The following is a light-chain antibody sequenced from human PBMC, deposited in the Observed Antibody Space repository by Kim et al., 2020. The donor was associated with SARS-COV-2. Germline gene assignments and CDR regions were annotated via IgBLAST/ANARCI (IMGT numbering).Light chain of an antibody. CDR1: KWWDNN. CDR2: EDS. V-gene: IGLV3-1*01. J-gene: IGLJ3*02. CDR3: QEWDGSTVV. Sequence: VSPGESATLTCSGYKWWDNNAFGYQQKPGQSPVLVLYEDSKRPSGVLARFSGANSGNTAALTTSGTQAMDEAEYYCQEWDGSTVVFVGGTKLTVL.